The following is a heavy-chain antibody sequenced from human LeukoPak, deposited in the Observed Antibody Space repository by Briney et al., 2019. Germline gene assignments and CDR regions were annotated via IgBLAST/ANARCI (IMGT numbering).Heavy chain of an antibody. CDR3: ARDRYSSSWSDI. D-gene: IGHD6-13*01. V-gene: IGHV3-21*05. CDR1: GFTFTSYA. J-gene: IGHJ3*02. Sequence: GGSLRLSCAASGFTFTSYAMTWVRQAPGKGLEWVSYISSSSSFTNYADSVKGRFTISRDNAKTSLYLQMNSLRAEDTAVYYCARDRYSSSWSDIWGQGTKVTVSS. CDR2: ISSSSSFT.